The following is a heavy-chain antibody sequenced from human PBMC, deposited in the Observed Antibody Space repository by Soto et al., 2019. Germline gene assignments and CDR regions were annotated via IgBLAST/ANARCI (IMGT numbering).Heavy chain of an antibody. Sequence: GGSLRLSCAASGFTFSRYWMSWVRQAPGKGLEWVANIKEDGSEKNDVDSVKGRFTISRDDAKNSLYLQMNSLRVEDTAVYYCAKGGHIDYCGQGTLVTVSS. J-gene: IGHJ4*02. CDR2: IKEDGSEK. V-gene: IGHV3-7*03. D-gene: IGHD3-16*01. CDR1: GFTFSRYW. CDR3: AKGGHIDY.